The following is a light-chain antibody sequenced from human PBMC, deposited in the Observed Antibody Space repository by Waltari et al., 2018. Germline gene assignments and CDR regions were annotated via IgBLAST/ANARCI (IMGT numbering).Light chain of an antibody. V-gene: IGLV1-40*01. CDR2: GNN. Sequence: QSVLTQPPSVSGAPGQRITISSTGTSSNIGAGYDVHWYLQLPGTAPKLLILGNNTRPSGVPDRFSASKSDTSASLAITGLQAEDEADYYCQSYDSSLSGVLFGGGTKLTVL. CDR3: QSYDSSLSGVL. CDR1: SSNIGAGYD. J-gene: IGLJ2*01.